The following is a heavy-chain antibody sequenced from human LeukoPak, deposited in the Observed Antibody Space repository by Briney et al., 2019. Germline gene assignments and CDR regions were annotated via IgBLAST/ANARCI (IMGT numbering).Heavy chain of an antibody. J-gene: IGHJ3*02. CDR3: ARSFHYGSESYAFDI. Sequence: GGSLRLSCAASGFTFSSHWMHWVRHAPGKGLVWVSRINSDGRSTTYADSVKGRFTISRDNAKNTLYLQMNSLRADDTAVYYCARSFHYGSESYAFDIWGQGTMVTVSS. V-gene: IGHV3-74*01. CDR2: INSDGRST. CDR1: GFTFSSHW. D-gene: IGHD3-10*01.